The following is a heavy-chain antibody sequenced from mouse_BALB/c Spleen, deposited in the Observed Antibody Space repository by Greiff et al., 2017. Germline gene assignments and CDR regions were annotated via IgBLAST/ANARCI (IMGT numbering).Heavy chain of an antibody. V-gene: IGHV5-12-2*01. CDR1: GFTFSSYT. Sequence: EVKLVESGGGLVQPGGSLKLSCAASGFTFSSYTMSWVRQTPEKRLEWVAYISNGGGSTYYPDTVKGRFTISRDNPTNTLFLQMTSLRSEDTAMYYCAREGDYDPFAYWGQGTLVTVSA. D-gene: IGHD2-4*01. CDR2: ISNGGGST. J-gene: IGHJ3*01. CDR3: AREGDYDPFAY.